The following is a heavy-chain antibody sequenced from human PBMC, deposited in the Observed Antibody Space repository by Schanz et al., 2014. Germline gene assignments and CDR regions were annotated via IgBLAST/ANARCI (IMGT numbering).Heavy chain of an antibody. CDR1: GFTFSDYY. J-gene: IGHJ5*02. Sequence: QVQLVESGGGLVKPGGSLRLSCAASGFTFSDYYMSWIRQAPGKGLEWVSYISSSGSYTNYADSVKGRFTTSRDNAKNSLYLQMNSLRAEDTAVYYCARQPGRITVSGVVSNWFDPWGQGTLVTVSS. D-gene: IGHD3-3*01. V-gene: IGHV3-11*05. CDR2: ISSSGSYT. CDR3: ARQPGRITVSGVVSNWFDP.